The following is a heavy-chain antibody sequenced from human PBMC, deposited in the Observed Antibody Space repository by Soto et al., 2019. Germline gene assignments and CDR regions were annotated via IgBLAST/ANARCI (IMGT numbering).Heavy chain of an antibody. J-gene: IGHJ5*02. V-gene: IGHV5-10-1*01. CDR1: GGTFTTYW. Sequence: GEALNLSCTGCGGTFTTYWISCLRQMPGKGLWWMGRMGASDSYNTRYRPPCQSHVTMSVYQSISTAYLQWSSLRASDTANYFFARHETPKYWNPPFDPRGQGT. D-gene: IGHD1-1*01. CDR2: MGASDSYNT. CDR3: ARHETPKYWNPPFDP.